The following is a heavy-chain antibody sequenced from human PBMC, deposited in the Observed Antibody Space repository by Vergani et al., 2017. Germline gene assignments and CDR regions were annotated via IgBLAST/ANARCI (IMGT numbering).Heavy chain of an antibody. Sequence: EVQLVQSGAEVKKPGESLKISCKGSGYSFTSYWIGWVRQMPGKGLEWMGIIYPGDSDTRYSPSFQGQVTISADKSISTAYLQWSSLKASVTAMYYCARSTVTTLPYYYYGMDVWGQGTTVTVSS. D-gene: IGHD4-17*01. V-gene: IGHV5-51*01. J-gene: IGHJ6*02. CDR3: ARSTVTTLPYYYYGMDV. CDR2: IYPGDSDT. CDR1: GYSFTSYW.